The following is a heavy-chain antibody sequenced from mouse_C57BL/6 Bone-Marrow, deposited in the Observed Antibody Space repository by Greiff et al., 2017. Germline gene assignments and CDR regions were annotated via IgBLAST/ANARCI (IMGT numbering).Heavy chain of an antibody. Sequence: QVQLQQSGAELVRPGASVKLSCKASGYTFTDYYINWVKQRPGQGLEWIASIYPGSGSTYYNEKFKGKATLTAEKSSSTAYMKLRSRTSEDSAVYFCARGGTAQALFADWGQGTLVTVSA. CDR1: GYTFTDYY. J-gene: IGHJ3*01. CDR3: ARGGTAQALFAD. CDR2: IYPGSGST. V-gene: IGHV1-76*01. D-gene: IGHD3-2*02.